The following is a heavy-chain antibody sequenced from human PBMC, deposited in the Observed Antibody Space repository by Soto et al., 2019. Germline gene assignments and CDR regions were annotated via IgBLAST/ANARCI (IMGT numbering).Heavy chain of an antibody. CDR1: GGSISSYY. V-gene: IGHV4-59*08. Sequence: PSETLSLTCTVSGGSISSYYWSWIRQPPGKGLEWIGYIYYSGSTNYNPSLKSRVTISVDTSKNQFSLKLSSVTAADTALYYCSRLGEDVYYYYYIDVWRKGTTVTVSS. CDR3: SRLGEDVYYYYYIDV. CDR2: IYYSGST. J-gene: IGHJ6*03.